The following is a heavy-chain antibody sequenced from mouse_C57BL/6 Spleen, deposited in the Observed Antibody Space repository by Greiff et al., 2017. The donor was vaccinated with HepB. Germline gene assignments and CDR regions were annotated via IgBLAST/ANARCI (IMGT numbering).Heavy chain of an antibody. CDR3: ARRNDYDLCFAY. J-gene: IGHJ3*01. Sequence: VQLQQPGAELVKPGASVKMSCKASGYTFTSYWITWVKQRPGQGLEWIGDIYPGSGSTNYNEKFKSKATLTVDTSSSTAYMQLSSLTSEDSAVYYCARRNDYDLCFAYWGQGTLVTVSA. CDR2: IYPGSGST. CDR1: GYTFTSYW. D-gene: IGHD2-4*01. V-gene: IGHV1-55*01.